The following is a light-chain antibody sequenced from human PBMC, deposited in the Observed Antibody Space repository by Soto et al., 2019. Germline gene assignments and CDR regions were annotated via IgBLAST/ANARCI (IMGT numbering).Light chain of an antibody. Sequence: EIVMTQSPATLSVSPGERAILSCRASQSVSSKVAWYQQKPGLGPRLLIYAASTRATGITDRFTGSGSGTEFTLTISSLQSEDSAVYYCQQYNSWPPITFGQGTKVEI. J-gene: IGKJ1*01. CDR2: AAS. CDR1: QSVSSK. CDR3: QQYNSWPPIT. V-gene: IGKV3-15*01.